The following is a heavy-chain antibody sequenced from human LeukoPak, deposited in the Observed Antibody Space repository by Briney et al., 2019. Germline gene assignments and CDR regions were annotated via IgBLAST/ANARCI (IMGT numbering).Heavy chain of an antibody. D-gene: IGHD3-10*01. CDR1: GFTFSSYW. V-gene: IGHV3-20*04. J-gene: IGHJ4*02. CDR3: AREYYGSGSYYNVGY. Sequence: GGSLRLSCAASGFTFSSYWMHWVRQVPGKGLEWVSGINWNGGRTGYADSVKGRFTISRDNAKKSLYVQMNSLRAEDTALYYCAREYYGSGSYYNVGYWGQGTLVTVSS. CDR2: INWNGGRT.